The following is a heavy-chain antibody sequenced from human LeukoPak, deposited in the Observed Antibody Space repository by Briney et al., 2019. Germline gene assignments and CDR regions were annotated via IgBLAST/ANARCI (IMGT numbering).Heavy chain of an antibody. V-gene: IGHV5-51*01. Sequence: PGESLKISCKGSGSSFTGHCIVWVRQMPGKGLEWMGIIYPGDSDTRYSPSFQGQVTISADKSISTAYLQWSSLKASDTAMYYCASPPIGCTSISRYFAYWGQGTLVTVSS. D-gene: IGHD2-2*01. J-gene: IGHJ4*02. CDR1: GSSFTGHC. CDR2: IYPGDSDT. CDR3: ASPPIGCTSISRYFAY.